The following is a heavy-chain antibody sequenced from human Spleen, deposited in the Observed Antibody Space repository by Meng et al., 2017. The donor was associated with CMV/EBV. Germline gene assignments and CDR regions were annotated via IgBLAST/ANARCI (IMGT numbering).Heavy chain of an antibody. CDR2: TYYRSKWYN. D-gene: IGHD6-19*01. CDR3: ARSYGWEIWFDP. J-gene: IGHJ5*02. Sequence: ISGDSVSSNSAAWNWIRQSPSRGLEWLGRTYYRSKWYNDYAVSVKSRITINPDTSKNQFSLQLNSVTPEDTAVYYCARSYGWEIWFDPWGQGTLVTVSS. V-gene: IGHV6-1*01. CDR1: GDSVSSNSAA.